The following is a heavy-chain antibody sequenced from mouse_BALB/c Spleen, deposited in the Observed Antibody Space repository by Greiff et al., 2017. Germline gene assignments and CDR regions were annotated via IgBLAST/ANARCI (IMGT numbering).Heavy chain of an antibody. CDR3: ARDNSLLRPYYAMDY. Sequence: VQLQESGPGLVAPSQSLSITCTVSGFSLTGYGVNWVRQPPGKGLEWLGMIWGDGSTDYNSALKSRLSISKDNSKSQVFLKMNSLQTDDTARYYCARDNSLLRPYYAMDYWGQGTSVTVSS. V-gene: IGHV2-6-7*01. CDR1: GFSLTGYG. J-gene: IGHJ4*01. D-gene: IGHD1-2*01. CDR2: IWGDGST.